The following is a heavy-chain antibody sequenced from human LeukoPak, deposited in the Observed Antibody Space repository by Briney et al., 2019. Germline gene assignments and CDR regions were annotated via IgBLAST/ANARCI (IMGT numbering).Heavy chain of an antibody. V-gene: IGHV3-21*01. D-gene: IGHD4-23*01. CDR2: ISSSSSYI. J-gene: IGHJ5*02. Sequence: PGGSLRLSCAASRFTFSSYSMNWVRQAPGKGLEWVSSISSSSSYIYYADSVKGRFTISRDNAKNSLYLQMNSLRAEDTAVYYCARGTGVHDRFDPWGQGTLVTVSS. CDR3: ARGTGVHDRFDP. CDR1: RFTFSSYS.